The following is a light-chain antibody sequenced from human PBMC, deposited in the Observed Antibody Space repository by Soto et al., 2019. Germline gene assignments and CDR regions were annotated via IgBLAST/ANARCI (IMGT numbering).Light chain of an antibody. V-gene: IGLV2-14*03. CDR3: SSYTSRSSL. CDR1: SSDIGGYNY. Sequence: QSVLTQPASVSGSPGQSITISCTGTSSDIGGYNYVSWYQQHPGKAPKLMIYDVSNRPSGVSNRFSGSKSGNTASLTISGLQAEYEADYYCSSYTSRSSLFGGGTKLTVL. CDR2: DVS. J-gene: IGLJ2*01.